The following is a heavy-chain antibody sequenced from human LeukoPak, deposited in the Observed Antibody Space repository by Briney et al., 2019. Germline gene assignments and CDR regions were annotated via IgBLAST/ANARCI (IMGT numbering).Heavy chain of an antibody. CDR1: GFTFSTYG. V-gene: IGHV3-23*01. CDR3: AKAAYGDYAGAFDI. Sequence: PGGSLRLSCAASGFTFSTYGMTWVRQAPGRGLEWVSSISGSGAGKFYAAPVKGRFTTSRDNSKNTLYVQMNSLRAEDTAVYYCAKAAYGDYAGAFDIWGQGTMVIVSS. J-gene: IGHJ3*02. CDR2: ISGSGAGK. D-gene: IGHD4-17*01.